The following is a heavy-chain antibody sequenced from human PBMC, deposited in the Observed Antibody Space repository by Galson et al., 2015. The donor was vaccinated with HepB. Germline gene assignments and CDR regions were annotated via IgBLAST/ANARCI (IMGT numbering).Heavy chain of an antibody. CDR1: GYTFTSYA. V-gene: IGHV7-4-1*02. CDR3: ARGCSSTSCYDAFDI. Sequence: SVKVSCKASGYTFTSYAMNWVRQAPGQGLEWMGWINTNTGNPTYAQGFTGRFVFSLDTSVSTAYLQISSLKAEDTAVYYCARGCSSTSCYDAFDIWGQGTMVAVSS. CDR2: INTNTGNP. J-gene: IGHJ3*02. D-gene: IGHD2-2*01.